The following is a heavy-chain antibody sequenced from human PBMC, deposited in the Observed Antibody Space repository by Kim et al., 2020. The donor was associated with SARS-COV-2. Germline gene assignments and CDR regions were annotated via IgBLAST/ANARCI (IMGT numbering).Heavy chain of an antibody. D-gene: IGHD3-22*01. CDR3: AIGYYYDSSGYGNFDY. CDR1: GGSISSYY. V-gene: IGHV4-59*01. J-gene: IGHJ4*02. CDR2: IYYSGST. Sequence: SETLSLTCTVSGGSISSYYWSWIRQPPGKGLEWIGYIYYSGSTNYNPSLKSRVTISVDTSKNQFSLKLSSVTAADTAVYYCAIGYYYDSSGYGNFDYWGQGTLVTVSS.